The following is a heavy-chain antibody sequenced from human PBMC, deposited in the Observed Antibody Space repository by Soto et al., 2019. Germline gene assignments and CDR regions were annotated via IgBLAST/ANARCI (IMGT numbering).Heavy chain of an antibody. Sequence: ASVKVSCKGSGYTFRDYYMHWVLQAPGQGLEWMGWINANSGGTTYAQKFQGRVTMTRDTSISTAYMELSRLSSDDTAIYYCARLQIEVAGTNWGQGTLVTVSS. D-gene: IGHD6-19*01. V-gene: IGHV1-2*02. J-gene: IGHJ4*02. CDR1: GYTFRDYY. CDR2: INANSGGT. CDR3: ARLQIEVAGTN.